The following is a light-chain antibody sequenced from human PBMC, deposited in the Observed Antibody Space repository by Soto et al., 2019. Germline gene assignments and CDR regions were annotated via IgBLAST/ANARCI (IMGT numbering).Light chain of an antibody. CDR3: QQYASSVT. Sequence: EILLTQSPGSLSWSPGDRAPLSCRASQSFSSTFFAWYQPKPGQAPRLLIYGASSRATGIPDMFSGSGSGTDFTLTSSRLEPEECAVYYCQQYASSVTFGQGTKLEIK. CDR2: GAS. V-gene: IGKV3-20*01. CDR1: QSFSSTF. J-gene: IGKJ1*01.